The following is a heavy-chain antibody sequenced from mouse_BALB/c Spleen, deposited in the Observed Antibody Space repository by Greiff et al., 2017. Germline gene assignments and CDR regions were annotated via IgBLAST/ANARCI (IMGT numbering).Heavy chain of an antibody. CDR3: ARDNYGSSLYSFDY. CDR1: GFTFSSFG. D-gene: IGHD1-1*01. CDR2: ISSGSSTI. V-gene: IGHV5-17*02. Sequence: EVQVVESGGGLVQPGGSRKLSCAASGFTFSSFGMHWVRQAPEKGLEWVAYISSGSSTIYYADTVKGRFTISRDNPKNTLFLQMTSLRSEDTAMYYCARDNYGSSLYSFDYWGQGTTLTVSS. J-gene: IGHJ2*01.